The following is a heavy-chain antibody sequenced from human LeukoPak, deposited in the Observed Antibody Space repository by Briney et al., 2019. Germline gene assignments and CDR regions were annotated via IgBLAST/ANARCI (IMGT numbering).Heavy chain of an antibody. V-gene: IGHV3-74*01. Sequence: GGSLRLSCAASGFTFSGHWIHWVRQAPGKGLVWVSRINSDGINTSYADSVKGRFTISRDNAKNTLNLRMNSLRAEDTAVYYCARDLGQYYDTSDNWFDPWGQGTLVTVSS. CDR1: GFTFSGHW. CDR3: ARDLGQYYDTSDNWFDP. D-gene: IGHD3-22*01. J-gene: IGHJ5*02. CDR2: INSDGINT.